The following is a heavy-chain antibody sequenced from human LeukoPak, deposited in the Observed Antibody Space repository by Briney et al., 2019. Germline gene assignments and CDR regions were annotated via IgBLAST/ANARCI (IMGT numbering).Heavy chain of an antibody. J-gene: IGHJ5*02. CDR2: IYYSGST. D-gene: IGHD2-15*01. CDR1: GGSISSSSYY. V-gene: IGHV4-39*07. Sequence: PSETLSLTCTVSGGSISSSSYYWGWIRQPPGKGLEWIGSIYYSGSTYYNPSLKSRVTISVDTSKNQFSLKLNSVTAADTAVYYCARVDGSCSGGSCPSGNWFDPRGQGTLVTVSS. CDR3: ARVDGSCSGGSCPSGNWFDP.